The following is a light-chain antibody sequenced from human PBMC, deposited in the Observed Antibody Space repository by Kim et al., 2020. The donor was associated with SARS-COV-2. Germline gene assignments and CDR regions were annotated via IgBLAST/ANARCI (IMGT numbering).Light chain of an antibody. J-gene: IGKJ2*01. CDR3: QHYNNWPPYT. CDR2: GAS. CDR1: QSVSIN. Sequence: EIVMTQSPATLSVSPGETATLSCRATQSVSINLAWYQQKPGQAPRLLIYGASTRATGIPARFSGSGSGTEFTLTITSLQSEDFAVYYCQHYNNWPPYTFGQGTKLEI. V-gene: IGKV3-15*01.